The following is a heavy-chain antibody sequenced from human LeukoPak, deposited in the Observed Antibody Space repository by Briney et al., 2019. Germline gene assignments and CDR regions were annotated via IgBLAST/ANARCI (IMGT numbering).Heavy chain of an antibody. CDR2: IYYSGST. CDR1: GGSISSYY. Sequence: SETLSLTCTVSGGSISSYYWSWIRQPPGKGLEWIGYIYYSGSTNYNPSLKSRVTISVDTSKNQFSLKLSSVTAADTAVYYCASHSRDGYNSGYFDYWGQGALVTVSS. D-gene: IGHD5-24*01. CDR3: ASHSRDGYNSGYFDY. V-gene: IGHV4-59*01. J-gene: IGHJ4*02.